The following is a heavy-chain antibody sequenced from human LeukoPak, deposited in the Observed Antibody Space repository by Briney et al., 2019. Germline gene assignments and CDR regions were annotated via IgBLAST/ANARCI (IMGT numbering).Heavy chain of an antibody. D-gene: IGHD6-6*01. V-gene: IGHV7-4-1*02. Sequence: GASVKVSCKTSGYTFVNYVLSWVRQAPGQGLEWMGWINTNTGNPAYAQGFTGRFVFSLDTFVSTSYLQISSLKAEDTAVYYCVRGEYSSSLSLVREDNWFDPWGQGTLVTVSS. CDR2: INTNTGNP. CDR3: VRGEYSSSLSLVREDNWFDP. CDR1: GYTFVNYV. J-gene: IGHJ5*02.